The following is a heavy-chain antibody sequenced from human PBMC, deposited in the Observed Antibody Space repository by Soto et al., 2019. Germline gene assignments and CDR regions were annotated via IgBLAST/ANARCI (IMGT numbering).Heavy chain of an antibody. CDR1: GYTFTSYG. J-gene: IGHJ3*02. V-gene: IGHV1-18*04. Sequence: ASVKVSCNASGYTFTSYGISWVRQAPGQGLEWMGWISAYNGNTNYAQKLQGRVTMTTDTSTSTAYMELRSLRSDDTAVYYRARDRWAYYDILTGYPYDAFDIWGQGTMVTVS. CDR3: ARDRWAYYDILTGYPYDAFDI. D-gene: IGHD3-9*01. CDR2: ISAYNGNT.